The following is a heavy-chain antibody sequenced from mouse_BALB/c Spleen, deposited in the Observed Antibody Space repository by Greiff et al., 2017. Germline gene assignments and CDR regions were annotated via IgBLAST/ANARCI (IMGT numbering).Heavy chain of an antibody. CDR3: ARLGSYWYFDV. D-gene: IGHD1-3*01. CDR2: ISYSGST. V-gene: IGHV3-2*02. J-gene: IGHJ1*01. Sequence: EVQLQESGPGLVKPSQSLSLTCTVTGYSITSDYAWNWIRQFPGNKLEWMGYISYSGSTSYNPSLKSRISITRDTSKNQFFLQLNSVTTEDTATYYCARLGSYWYFDVWGAGTTVTVSS. CDR1: GYSITSDYA.